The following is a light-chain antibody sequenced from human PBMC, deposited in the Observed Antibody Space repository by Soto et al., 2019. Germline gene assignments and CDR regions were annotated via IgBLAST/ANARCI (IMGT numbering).Light chain of an antibody. Sequence: DIQMTQSPSTLSASVGDRATITSRASQTINNKCDWSQKKPGKAPKLLVYDGYTLESGVPSSLSGSGSGTEFTLTIGSLHPDDFANYCCQQYDTHFGYTLGQGTKLDIK. CDR1: QTINNK. CDR3: QQYDTHFGYT. V-gene: IGKV1-5*01. J-gene: IGKJ2*01. CDR2: DGY.